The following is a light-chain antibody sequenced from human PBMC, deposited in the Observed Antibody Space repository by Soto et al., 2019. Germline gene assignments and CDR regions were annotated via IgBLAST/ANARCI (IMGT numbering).Light chain of an antibody. CDR2: KAS. Sequence: DIQMTQSPSTLSASVGDRVTITCRASQNINDWLAWYQQKPGKAPKLLVYKASGLESGDPSRFSGSGSGTELTLTISSLQHDDFATYYCQQYQTYSWTFGQGTKVEAK. CDR1: QNINDW. V-gene: IGKV1-5*03. CDR3: QQYQTYSWT. J-gene: IGKJ1*01.